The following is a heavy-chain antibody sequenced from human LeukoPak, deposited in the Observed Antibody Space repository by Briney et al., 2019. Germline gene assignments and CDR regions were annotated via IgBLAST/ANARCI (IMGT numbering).Heavy chain of an antibody. V-gene: IGHV4-30-2*01. CDR3: ARVSSVVDDAFDI. CDR2: IYHSGST. Sequence: SETLSLTRAVSGGSISSGGYSWSWIRQPPGKGLEWIGYIYHSGSTYYNPSLKSRVTISVDRSKNQFSLKLSSVTAADTAVYYCARVSSVVDDAFDIWGQGTMVTVSS. J-gene: IGHJ3*02. D-gene: IGHD2-15*01. CDR1: GGSISSGGYS.